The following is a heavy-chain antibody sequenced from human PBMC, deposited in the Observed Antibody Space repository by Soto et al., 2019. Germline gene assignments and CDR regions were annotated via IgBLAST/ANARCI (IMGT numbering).Heavy chain of an antibody. Sequence: QVPLQQSGPGLVKPSQTLSLTCAISGDSVSTNSATWDWIRQSPSRSLEWLGRTYYRSKWDYDSPASVKVPINITPATSTNQVSLPLDSVTPDDTAVYYCAILIGNSWLDSWGQGPLVTVSS. CDR2: TYYRSKWDY. CDR1: GDSVSTNSAT. CDR3: AILIGNSWLDS. J-gene: IGHJ5*01. V-gene: IGHV6-1*01.